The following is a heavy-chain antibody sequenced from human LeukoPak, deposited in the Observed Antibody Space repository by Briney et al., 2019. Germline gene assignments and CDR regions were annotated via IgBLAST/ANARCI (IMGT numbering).Heavy chain of an antibody. CDR3: ARDLGDSSGYTDY. CDR1: GFTFSSYS. J-gene: IGHJ4*02. Sequence: PGGSLRLSCAASGFTFSSYSMNWVRQAPGKGLEWVSSISSSSSYIYYADSVKGRFTISRDNAKNSLYLQMNSLRAEDTAVYYCARDLGDSSGYTDYWGQGTLVTVSP. CDR2: ISSSSSYI. D-gene: IGHD3-22*01. V-gene: IGHV3-21*01.